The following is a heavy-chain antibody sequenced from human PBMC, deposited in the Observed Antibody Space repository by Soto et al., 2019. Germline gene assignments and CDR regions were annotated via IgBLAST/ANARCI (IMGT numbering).Heavy chain of an antibody. CDR1: GFTFSSYA. J-gene: IGHJ4*02. CDR3: ASGHSRALRSRVDY. CDR2: ISSNGGST. Sequence: EVQLVESGGGLVQPGGSLRLSCAASGFTFSSYAMHWVRQAPGKGLEYVSAISSNGGSTYYANSVKGRFTISRDNSKNTLYLQMGSLRAEDMAVYYCASGHSRALRSRVDYWGQGTLVTVSS. D-gene: IGHD4-17*01. V-gene: IGHV3-64*01.